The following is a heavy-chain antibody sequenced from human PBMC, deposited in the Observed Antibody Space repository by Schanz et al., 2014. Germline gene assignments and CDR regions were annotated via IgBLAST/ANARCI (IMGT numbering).Heavy chain of an antibody. Sequence: QVQLRESGPGLVKPSKTLSLTCTVSGGSISSYYWSWIRQPAGEGLEWIGRIFTSGSTDYNPSLKSRVTMSVDTSKHHFPLKLTSMTAADTAVYSCARDLEGFDYWGQGTLVTVSS. CDR3: ARDLEGFDY. V-gene: IGHV4-4*07. CDR2: IFTSGST. J-gene: IGHJ4*02. CDR1: GGSISSYY. D-gene: IGHD1-1*01.